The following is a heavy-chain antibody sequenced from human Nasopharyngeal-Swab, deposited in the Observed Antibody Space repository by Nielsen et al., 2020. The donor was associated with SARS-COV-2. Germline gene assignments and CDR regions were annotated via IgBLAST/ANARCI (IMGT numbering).Heavy chain of an antibody. Sequence: SVKVSCKASGGTFSSYAIGWVRQAPGQGLEWMGGIIPIFGTANYAQKFQGRVTITADESTSTAYMELSSLRSEDTAVYYCARDRYYYDSSGYYPHHNWFDPWGQGTLVTVSS. V-gene: IGHV1-69*13. CDR1: GGTFSSYA. J-gene: IGHJ5*02. D-gene: IGHD3-22*01. CDR2: IIPIFGTA. CDR3: ARDRYYYDSSGYYPHHNWFDP.